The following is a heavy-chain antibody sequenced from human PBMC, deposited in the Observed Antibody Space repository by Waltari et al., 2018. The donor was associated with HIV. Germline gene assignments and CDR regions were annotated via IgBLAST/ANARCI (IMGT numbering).Heavy chain of an antibody. J-gene: IGHJ3*02. CDR1: GASISSSSYY. CDR2: MYYSGRT. Sequence: QLQLQESGPGLVKPSETLSLTCTVSGASISSSSYYWGWIRQPPGKGLEWIGSMYYSGRTYDNPSLKSRVAISVATSKNQFSLKLSSVTAADTAVYYCARHRGESVSDAFDMWGQGTMVTVSS. D-gene: IGHD2-8*01. V-gene: IGHV4-39*01. CDR3: ARHRGESVSDAFDM.